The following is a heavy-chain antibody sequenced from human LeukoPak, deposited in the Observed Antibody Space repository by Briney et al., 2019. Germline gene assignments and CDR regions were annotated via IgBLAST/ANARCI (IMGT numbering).Heavy chain of an antibody. CDR3: ARSFSGMDY. Sequence: GGSLRLSCAASGFTFSSFAINWVRQAPGKGLEYVSAISGNGDSTYYANSVRGRFTISRDNSKNTLYLQMGSLRTEDMAVYYCARSFSGMDYWGQGTLVTVSS. CDR2: ISGNGDST. J-gene: IGHJ4*02. CDR1: GFTFSSFA. V-gene: IGHV3-64*01. D-gene: IGHD3-10*01.